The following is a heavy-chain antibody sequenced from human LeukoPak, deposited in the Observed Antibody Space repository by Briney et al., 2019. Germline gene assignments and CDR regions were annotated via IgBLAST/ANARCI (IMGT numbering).Heavy chain of an antibody. CDR3: ANLVSYGDDDY. CDR2: IKQDGSEK. J-gene: IGHJ4*02. D-gene: IGHD4-17*01. V-gene: IGHV3-7*03. CDR1: GFTFSSYW. Sequence: GGSLRLSCAASGFTFSSYWMSWVRQAPGKGLEWVANIKQDGSEKYYVDSVKGRFTISRDNSKNTLYLQMNSLRAEDTAVYYCANLVSYGDDDYWGQGTLVTVSS.